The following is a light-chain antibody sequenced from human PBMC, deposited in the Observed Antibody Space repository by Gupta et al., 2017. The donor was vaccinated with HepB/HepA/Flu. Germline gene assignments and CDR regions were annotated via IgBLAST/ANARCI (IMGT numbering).Light chain of an antibody. J-gene: IGKJ1*01. CDR3: QQNYGTPRT. V-gene: IGKV1-39*01. CDR1: QSIYTF. Sequence: DIQMTQSPSSLSASVGDRVTISCRAGQSIYTFLYWYQQKPGKAPKLLIYGASILQRGVPSRCSGGGSGTHFILTISSLQPEDFATYYCQQNYGTPRTFGQGTKVDIK. CDR2: GAS.